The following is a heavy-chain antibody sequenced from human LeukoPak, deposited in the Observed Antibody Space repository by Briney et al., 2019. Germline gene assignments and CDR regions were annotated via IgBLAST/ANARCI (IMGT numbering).Heavy chain of an antibody. CDR3: ARAPRRGYSYGYYYYYMDV. CDR1: GFIFSDYY. V-gene: IGHV4-34*01. Sequence: LRLSCAASGFIFSDYYMSWIRQPPGKGLEWIGEINHSGSTNYNPSLKSRVTISVDTSKNQFSLKLSSVTAADTAVYYCARAPRRGYSYGYYYYYMDVWGKGTTVTISS. D-gene: IGHD5-18*01. J-gene: IGHJ6*03. CDR2: INHSGST.